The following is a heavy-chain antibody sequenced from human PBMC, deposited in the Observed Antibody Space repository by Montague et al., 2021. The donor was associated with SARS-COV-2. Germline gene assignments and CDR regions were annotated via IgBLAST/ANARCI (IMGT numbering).Heavy chain of an antibody. J-gene: IGHJ4*02. CDR2: ISPSGDYI. CDR1: GFSFSSYH. D-gene: IGHD5-12*01. V-gene: IGHV3-21*01. CDR3: ARASWIVATVPDY. Sequence: SLSLSCSASGFSFSSYHMNWVRQAPGKGLEWVSFISPSGDYIYSADSLKGRFIISRDNAKNSLYLQMSSLRAEDTAIYYCARASWIVATVPDYWGQGTLVTVSS.